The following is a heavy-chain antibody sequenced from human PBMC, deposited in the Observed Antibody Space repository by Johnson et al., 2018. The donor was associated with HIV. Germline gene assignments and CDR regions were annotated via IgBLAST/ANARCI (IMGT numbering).Heavy chain of an antibody. Sequence: VQLVESGGYVVRPGGSLRLSCAASGFTFDDYDMTWVRQAPGKGLEWVANINQDGSETYYVGSVKGRFIISRDNAKNSLFLQMDSLRAEDTAVYYCARGTLAAFDIWGQGTMVTVSS. V-gene: IGHV3-7*01. CDR2: INQDGSET. D-gene: IGHD2-2*01. CDR3: ARGTLAAFDI. J-gene: IGHJ3*02. CDR1: GFTFDDYD.